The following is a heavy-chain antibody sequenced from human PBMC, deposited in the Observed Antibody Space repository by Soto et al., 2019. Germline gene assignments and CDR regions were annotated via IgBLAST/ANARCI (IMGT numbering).Heavy chain of an antibody. CDR1: GRSISSGGYY. J-gene: IGHJ6*02. CDR2: IYYSGST. CDR3: ARAAVVRGVIVYYGMDV. Sequence: SETLSLTCTVSGRSISSGGYYWSWIRQHPGKGLEWIGYIYYSGSTYYNPSLKSRVTISVDTSKNQFSLKLSSVTAADTAVYYCARAAVVRGVIVYYGMDVWGQGTTVTSP. D-gene: IGHD3-10*01. V-gene: IGHV4-31*03.